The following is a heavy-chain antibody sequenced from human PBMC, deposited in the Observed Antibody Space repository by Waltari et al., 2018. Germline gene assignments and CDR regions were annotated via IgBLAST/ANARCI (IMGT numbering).Heavy chain of an antibody. Sequence: QLQLQESGPGLVKPSETLSLTCTVPGGSISSSSYYWGWIRQPPGKGLEWIGSIYYSGSTYYNPSLKSRVTISVDTSKNQFSLKLSSVTAADTAVYYCARLSGYYDFDYWGQGTLVTVSS. CDR3: ARLSGYYDFDY. CDR1: GGSISSSSYY. CDR2: IYYSGST. V-gene: IGHV4-39*01. J-gene: IGHJ4*02. D-gene: IGHD3-22*01.